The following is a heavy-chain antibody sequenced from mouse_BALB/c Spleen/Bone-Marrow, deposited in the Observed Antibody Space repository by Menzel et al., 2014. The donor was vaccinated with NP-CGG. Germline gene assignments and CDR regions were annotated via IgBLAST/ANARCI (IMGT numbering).Heavy chain of an antibody. CDR2: IHPNSGNT. CDR1: GYTFTSSW. D-gene: IGHD2-14*01. V-gene: IGHV1S130*01. CDR3: ARYDGFAY. J-gene: IGHJ3*01. Sequence: LQESGSVLVRPGASVKLSCKASGYTFTSSWMHWAEQRPGQGLEWIGEIHPNSGNTNYNEKFKGKATLTVDTSSSTAYVDLSSLTSEDSAVYYCARYDGFAYWGQGTLVTVSA.